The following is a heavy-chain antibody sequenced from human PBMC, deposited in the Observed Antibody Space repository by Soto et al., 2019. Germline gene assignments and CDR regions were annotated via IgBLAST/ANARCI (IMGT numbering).Heavy chain of an antibody. D-gene: IGHD3-22*01. CDR1: GYTFTSYY. J-gene: IGHJ4*02. CDR2: INPSCGST. CDR3: ARVRSSSGYYYGY. V-gene: IGHV1-46*01. Sequence: ASVEVSCEASGYTFTSYYIHWVRQAPGQGLEWMGIINPSCGSTSYAQKFQGRVTMTRDTSTSTVYMELSSLRSEDTAVYYCARVRSSSGYYYGYWGEGTTVAVSS.